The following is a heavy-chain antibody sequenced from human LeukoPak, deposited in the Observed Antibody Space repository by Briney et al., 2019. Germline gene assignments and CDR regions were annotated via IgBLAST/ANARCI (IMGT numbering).Heavy chain of an antibody. CDR1: GYPSSGSGYY. V-gene: IGHV4-39*01. Sequence: SETLSPTGPVPGYPSSGSGYYWCGNRQPPGKGLEWIGRIYQSGSTYYNPSLKSRVTVSVDPSKNQFSLKLSSVTVADTAVYYCARTYYYDSSGSYGYNWFDPWGRGALVTVSA. CDR3: ARTYYYDSSGSYGYNWFDP. J-gene: IGHJ5*02. CDR2: IYQSGST. D-gene: IGHD3-22*01.